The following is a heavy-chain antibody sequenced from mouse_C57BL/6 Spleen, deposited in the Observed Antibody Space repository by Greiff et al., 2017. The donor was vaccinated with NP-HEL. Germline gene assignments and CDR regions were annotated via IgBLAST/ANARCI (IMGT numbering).Heavy chain of an antibody. CDR1: GYTFTSYW. J-gene: IGHJ2*01. D-gene: IGHD1-1*01. Sequence: QVQLQQPGAELVKPGASVKLSCKASGYTFTSYWMHWVKQRPGRGLEWIGRIDPNSGGTKYNEKFKSKATLTVDKPSSTAYMQLSSLTSEDSAVYYCAREVIITAVVADYFDYWGQGTTLTVSS. CDR2: IDPNSGGT. CDR3: AREVIITAVVADYFDY. V-gene: IGHV1-72*01.